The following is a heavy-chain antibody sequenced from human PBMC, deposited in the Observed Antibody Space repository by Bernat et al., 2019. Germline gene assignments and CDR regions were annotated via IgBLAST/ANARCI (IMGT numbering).Heavy chain of an antibody. D-gene: IGHD4-4*01. CDR1: DGAFSTYY. J-gene: IGHJ4*02. V-gene: IGHV4-34*02. CDR3: ARGGVDNSNYGGLFDS. CDR2: IIHSGST. Sequence: QVQLQQWGAGLLKPSETLSLTCAVSDGAFSTYYWGRIRQPPGKGLEWIGEIIHSGSTNYNPSLKSRVTMSVDTSRNRFSLKLSSVTAADSAIYFCARGGVDNSNYGGLFDSWGQGTLLTVSS.